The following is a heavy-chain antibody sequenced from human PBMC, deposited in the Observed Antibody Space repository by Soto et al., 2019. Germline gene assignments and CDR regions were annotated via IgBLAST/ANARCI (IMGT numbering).Heavy chain of an antibody. CDR2: IYYTGST. J-gene: IGHJ4*02. Sequence: ETLSLTCTVSGGSINNHYLSWIRQPPGKGLEWIGYIYYTGSTNYNPSLKSRVTMSVDTSKNQFSLNLTSLTAADTAIYYCARANWYSEYWGQGTLLTVS. CDR1: GGSINNHY. V-gene: IGHV4-59*11. CDR3: ARANWYSEY. D-gene: IGHD7-27*01.